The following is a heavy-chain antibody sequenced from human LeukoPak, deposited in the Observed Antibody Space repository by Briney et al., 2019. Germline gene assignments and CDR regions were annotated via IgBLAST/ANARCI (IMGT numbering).Heavy chain of an antibody. D-gene: IGHD2-15*01. CDR3: ARSRGYCSGGSCYSADDSFDI. CDR1: GNSFTNYW. V-gene: IGHV5-51*01. CDR2: IYPGDSDT. Sequence: KPGESLKISCKGSGNSFTNYWIGWVRQMPGKGLEWMGIIYPGDSDTRYSPSFQGQVTISADKSISTAYLQWSSLKASDTAMYYCARSRGYCSGGSCYSADDSFDIWGQGTMVTVSS. J-gene: IGHJ3*02.